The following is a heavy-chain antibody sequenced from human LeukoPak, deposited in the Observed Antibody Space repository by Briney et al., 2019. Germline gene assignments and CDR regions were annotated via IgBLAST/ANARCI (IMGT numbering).Heavy chain of an antibody. Sequence: GGSLRVSCAASGFTFSSYAMSWVRQAPGKGLEWVSAISGSGGSTYYADSVKGRFTSSRDNSKNTLYLQMNSLRAEDTAVYYCAKLDTAMVGNFDYWGQGTLVTVSS. J-gene: IGHJ4*02. CDR1: GFTFSSYA. V-gene: IGHV3-23*01. CDR3: AKLDTAMVGNFDY. D-gene: IGHD5-18*01. CDR2: ISGSGGST.